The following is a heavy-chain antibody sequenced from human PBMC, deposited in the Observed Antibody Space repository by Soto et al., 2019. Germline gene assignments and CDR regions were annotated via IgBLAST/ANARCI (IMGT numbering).Heavy chain of an antibody. J-gene: IGHJ4*02. Sequence: EVQLVESGGGLVQPGRSLRLSCVASGFTFDDYGMHWVRQAPGKGLEWVSGISWSSSSIGYADSVKGRFTISRDDAKNSLYLQMNSLGAEDTALYYCAKDTRFCSSGGRCPFDYWGQGTLVTVSS. V-gene: IGHV3-9*01. CDR2: ISWSSSSI. CDR3: AKDTRFCSSGGRCPFDY. CDR1: GFTFDDYG. D-gene: IGHD2-15*01.